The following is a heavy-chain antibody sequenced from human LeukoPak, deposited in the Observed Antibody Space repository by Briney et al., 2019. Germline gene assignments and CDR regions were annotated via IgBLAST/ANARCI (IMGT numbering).Heavy chain of an antibody. CDR1: GFTVSSNY. CDR3: ARVYGSESSHFDL. Sequence: PGGSLRLSCAASGFTVSSNYMSWVRQAPGKGLEWVSVIYSGGSTYYADSVKGRFTISRHNSKNTLYLQMNSLRAEDTAVYYCARVYGSESSHFDLWGRGTLVTVSS. CDR2: IYSGGST. V-gene: IGHV3-53*04. J-gene: IGHJ2*01. D-gene: IGHD3-10*01.